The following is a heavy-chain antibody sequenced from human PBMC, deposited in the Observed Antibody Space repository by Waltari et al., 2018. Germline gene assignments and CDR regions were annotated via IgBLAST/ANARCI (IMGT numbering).Heavy chain of an antibody. D-gene: IGHD1-26*01. V-gene: IGHV4-39*07. Sequence: QLQLQESGPGLVKPSETLSPTCTVSGGSISSSSYYWGWIRQPPGKGLEWIGSIYYSGSTYYNPSLKSRVTISVDTSKNQFSLKLSSVTAADTAVYYCARSGVGASDYWGQGTLVTVSS. CDR3: ARSGVGASDY. CDR2: IYYSGST. CDR1: GGSISSSSYY. J-gene: IGHJ4*02.